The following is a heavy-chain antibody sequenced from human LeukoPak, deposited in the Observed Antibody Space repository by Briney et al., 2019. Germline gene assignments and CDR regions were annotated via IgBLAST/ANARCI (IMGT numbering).Heavy chain of an antibody. Sequence: PGGSLRLSCAASGFTFSSHAMSWVRQAPGKGLEWVSAISGSGGSTYYADSVKGRFTISRDNSKNTLYLQMNSLRVEDTAVYYCARDFCSAGSCYPDNWGQGTLVTVSS. CDR1: GFTFSSHA. V-gene: IGHV3-23*01. J-gene: IGHJ4*02. CDR3: ARDFCSAGSCYPDN. CDR2: ISGSGGST. D-gene: IGHD2-15*01.